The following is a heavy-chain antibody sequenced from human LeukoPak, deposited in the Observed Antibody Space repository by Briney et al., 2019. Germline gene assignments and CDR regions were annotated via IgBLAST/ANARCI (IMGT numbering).Heavy chain of an antibody. Sequence: PSETLSLTCAVYGGSFSGYYWSWIRQPPGKGLEWIGEINHSGSTNYNPSLKSRVTISVDTSKNQFSLKLSSVTAADTAVYYCASGDSSGYKGLGYWGQGTLVTVSS. CDR2: INHSGST. CDR3: ASGDSSGYKGLGY. CDR1: GGSFSGYY. D-gene: IGHD3-22*01. V-gene: IGHV4-34*01. J-gene: IGHJ4*02.